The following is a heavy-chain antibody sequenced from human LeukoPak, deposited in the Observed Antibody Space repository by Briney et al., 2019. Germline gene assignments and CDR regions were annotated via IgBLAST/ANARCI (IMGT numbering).Heavy chain of an antibody. CDR2: IYSDDDK. D-gene: IGHD3-22*01. Sequence: SGPTLVNPTHTLTLTATFSGTSPSTASLRVSCIRQPPGKALEWLALIYSDDDKRYRPSLKSRLTITKDTSKNQVVLTMTNMEPVDTGTYYCAHFADSRWFDAWGQGTLVTVS. CDR1: GTSPSTASLR. CDR3: AHFADSRWFDA. V-gene: IGHV2-5*08. J-gene: IGHJ5*02.